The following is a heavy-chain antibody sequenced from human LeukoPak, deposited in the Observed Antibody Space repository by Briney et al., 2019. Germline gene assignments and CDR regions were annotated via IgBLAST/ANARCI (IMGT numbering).Heavy chain of an antibody. D-gene: IGHD5-18*01. CDR3: ARAITNYGYIFDY. V-gene: IGHV3-21*01. J-gene: IGHJ4*02. Sequence: NPGGSLRLSCAASGFTFSSYSMNWVRQAPGRGLEWVSSISSSSSYIYYADSVKGRFTISRGNAKNSLYLQMNSLRAEDTAVYYCARAITNYGYIFDYWGQGTLVTVSS. CDR1: GFTFSSYS. CDR2: ISSSSSYI.